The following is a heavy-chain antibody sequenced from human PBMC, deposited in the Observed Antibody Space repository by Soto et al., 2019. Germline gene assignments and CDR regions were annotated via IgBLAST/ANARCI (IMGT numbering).Heavy chain of an antibody. J-gene: IGHJ4*02. CDR1: GFTFSRYW. CDR2: IKPDGSEK. Sequence: VQLVEYGGTLVQPGGSLRLSCAASGFTFSRYWMNWVRQAPGKGLEWVANIKPDGSEKYYVDSVKGRFTISRDNARNSLYLQMNSLRAEDTAVYFCARDLNEVGQVPHYWGQGTLVTVSS. CDR3: ARDLNEVGQVPHY. V-gene: IGHV3-7*03.